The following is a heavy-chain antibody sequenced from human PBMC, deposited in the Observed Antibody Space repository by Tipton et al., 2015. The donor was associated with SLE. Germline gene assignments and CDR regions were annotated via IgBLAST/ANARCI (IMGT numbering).Heavy chain of an antibody. CDR3: VRGGALVGALPNYFDY. D-gene: IGHD1-26*01. CDR2: IPSSATAI. J-gene: IGHJ4*02. V-gene: IGHV3-48*03. CDR1: GFTFDIYE. Sequence: SLRLSCATSGFTFDIYEMNWVRQAPGKGLDWISYIPSSATAIFYADSVTGRFTISRDNAENSLYLQMNSLRVEDTALYYCVRGGALVGALPNYFDYWGQRTLVTVSS.